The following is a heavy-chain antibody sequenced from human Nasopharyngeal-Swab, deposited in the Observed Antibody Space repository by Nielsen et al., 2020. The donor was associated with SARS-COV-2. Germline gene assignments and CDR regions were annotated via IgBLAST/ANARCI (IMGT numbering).Heavy chain of an antibody. CDR3: ARAEMRTTVATYWNY. CDR2: INPSGGST. V-gene: IGHV1-46*01. CDR1: GYTFTSYY. Sequence: ASAKVSCKASGYTFTSYYMHWVRQAPGQGLEWMGTINPSGGSTSYAQKFQGRVTMTRDTSTSTVYMELSSLRSEDTAVYYCARAEMRTTVATYWNYWGQGTLVTVSS. J-gene: IGHJ4*02. D-gene: IGHD4-17*01.